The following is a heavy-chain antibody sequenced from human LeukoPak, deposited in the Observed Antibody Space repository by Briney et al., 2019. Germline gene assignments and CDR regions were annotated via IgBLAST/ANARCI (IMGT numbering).Heavy chain of an antibody. V-gene: IGHV3-9*01. Sequence: SLRLSCAASGFTFNDYAMHWVRQPPGKGLEWVSSIRWNSGQIDYAESVKGRFTISRDNAKSSLYLQMDSLTAEDTALYYCAKDSQPYYYYYIDVWGKGTTVTVSS. CDR1: GFTFNDYA. CDR3: AKDSQPYYYYYIDV. CDR2: IRWNSGQI. J-gene: IGHJ6*03.